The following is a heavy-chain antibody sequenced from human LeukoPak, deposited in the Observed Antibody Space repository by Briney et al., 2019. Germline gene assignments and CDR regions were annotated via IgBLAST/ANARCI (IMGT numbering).Heavy chain of an antibody. CDR1: GDSVSSNSAA. Sequence: SQTLSLTCAISGDSVSSNSAAWNWIRQSPSRGLEWLGRTYYRSKWYNDYAVSVKSRITINPDTSKNQFSLQLNSVTPEDTAVYYCARDHTRKIAAAGMNDGMDVWGQGTTVTVSS. CDR2: TYYRSKWYN. CDR3: ARDHTRKIAAAGMNDGMDV. J-gene: IGHJ6*02. D-gene: IGHD6-13*01. V-gene: IGHV6-1*01.